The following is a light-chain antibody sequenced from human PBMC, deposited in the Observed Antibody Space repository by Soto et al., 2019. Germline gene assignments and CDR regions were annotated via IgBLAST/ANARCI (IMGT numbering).Light chain of an antibody. CDR1: SSNIGINT. Sequence: HSVLTPSPSASWTPGHMAAISCSGSSSNIGINTVNWYQQLPGTAPKLLIHTNNQRPSGVPDRFSGSKSGTSASLAISGLQSEDEPDYHCAAWDDSLNAYVFGTGTKITVL. V-gene: IGLV1-44*01. J-gene: IGLJ1*01. CDR2: TNN. CDR3: AAWDDSLNAYV.